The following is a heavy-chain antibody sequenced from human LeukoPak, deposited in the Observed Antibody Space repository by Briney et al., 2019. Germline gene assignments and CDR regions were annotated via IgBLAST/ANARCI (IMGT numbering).Heavy chain of an antibody. V-gene: IGHV4-59*01. CDR2: IHYSGST. D-gene: IGHD6-19*01. CDR3: AKGGASGHYYFDC. J-gene: IGHJ4*02. CDR1: GGSISSYH. Sequence: PSETLSLTCTVSGGSISSYHWSWIRQPPGKGLEWIGYIHYSGSTNYNPSLKSRVTISVDTSKNQFSLKLTSVTAADTAVYYCAKGGASGHYYFDCWGQGSLVTVSS.